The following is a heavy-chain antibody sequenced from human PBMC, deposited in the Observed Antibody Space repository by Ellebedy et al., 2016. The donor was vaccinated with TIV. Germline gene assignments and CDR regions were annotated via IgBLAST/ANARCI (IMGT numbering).Heavy chain of an antibody. D-gene: IGHD3-22*01. CDR2: IYYSGST. J-gene: IGHJ4*02. CDR1: GGSISSYY. CDR3: ARALGYYDSSGYYAPYYFDY. Sequence: SETLSLTXAVSGGSISSYYWSWIRQPPGKGLEWIGYIYYSGSTNYNPSLKSRVTISVDTSKNQFSLKLSSVTAADTAVYYCARALGYYDSSGYYAPYYFDYWGQGTLVTVSS. V-gene: IGHV4-59*01.